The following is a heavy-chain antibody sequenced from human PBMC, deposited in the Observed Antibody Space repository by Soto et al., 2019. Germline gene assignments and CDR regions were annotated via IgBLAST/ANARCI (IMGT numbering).Heavy chain of an antibody. J-gene: IGHJ6*02. D-gene: IGHD6-13*01. CDR2: INHSGST. Sequence: SETLSLTCAVCGGSFSGYYWSWIRQPPGKGLEWIGEINHSGSTNYNPSLKSRVTTSVDTSKNQFSLKLSSVTAADTAVYYCARGRATAAGHYYYYYGMDVWGQGTTVTVSS. CDR1: GGSFSGYY. CDR3: ARGRATAAGHYYYYYGMDV. V-gene: IGHV4-34*01.